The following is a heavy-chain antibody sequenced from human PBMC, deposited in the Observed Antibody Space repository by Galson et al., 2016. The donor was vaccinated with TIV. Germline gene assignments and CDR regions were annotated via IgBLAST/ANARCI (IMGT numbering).Heavy chain of an antibody. CDR2: INYDGST. Sequence: SETLSLTCTVSAASMGSYHWSWIRQPPGRGLEWIVFINYDGSTHSNPSLKSRVTISIDTSKSRFSLNLSSVTVADTAVYFCATYLAGASGRGSWGQGVLVAVSS. CDR3: ATYLAGASGRGS. J-gene: IGHJ5*02. CDR1: AASMGSYH. D-gene: IGHD3-10*01. V-gene: IGHV4-59*08.